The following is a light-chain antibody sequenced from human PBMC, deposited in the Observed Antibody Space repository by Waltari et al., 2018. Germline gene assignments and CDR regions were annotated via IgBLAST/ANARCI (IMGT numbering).Light chain of an antibody. J-gene: IGKJ4*01. V-gene: IGKV2-29*02. Sequence: DVVMTQTPFSLSVTPGQPASIPCNSSQSLLSSDGKTYLYWYLQKPGQSPHLLIYEVSSRVSGVPDRFSGSGSGTDFTLKISRVEAEDVGVYYCMQAIHLPLTFGGGTKVEIK. CDR2: EVS. CDR1: QSLLSSDGKTY. CDR3: MQAIHLPLT.